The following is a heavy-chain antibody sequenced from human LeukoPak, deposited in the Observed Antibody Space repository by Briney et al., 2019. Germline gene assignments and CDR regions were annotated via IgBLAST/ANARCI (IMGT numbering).Heavy chain of an antibody. D-gene: IGHD3-22*01. CDR1: GGSISSSSYY. V-gene: IGHV4-39*01. CDR3: ARRNPYYDSSGYYLADAFDI. J-gene: IGHJ3*02. CDR2: IYYSGST. Sequence: SETLSLTCTVSGGSISSSSYYWGWIRQPQGKGLEWIGSIYYSGSTYYNPSLKSRVTISVDTSKNQFSLKLSSVTAADTAVYYCARRNPYYDSSGYYLADAFDIWGQGTMVTVSS.